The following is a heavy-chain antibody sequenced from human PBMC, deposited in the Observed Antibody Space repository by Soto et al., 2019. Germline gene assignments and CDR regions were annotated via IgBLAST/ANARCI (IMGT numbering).Heavy chain of an antibody. CDR1: GGSISSYY. J-gene: IGHJ5*02. CDR2: IYYSGST. CDR3: ARVQYYDFWSGYSSGESWFDP. V-gene: IGHV4-59*01. D-gene: IGHD3-3*01. Sequence: PSETLSLTCTVSGGSISSYYWSWIRQPPGKGLEWIGYIYYSGSTNYNPSLKSRVTISVDTSKDQLSLKLSSVTAADTAVYYCARVQYYDFWSGYSSGESWFDPCGQGTLVTVSS.